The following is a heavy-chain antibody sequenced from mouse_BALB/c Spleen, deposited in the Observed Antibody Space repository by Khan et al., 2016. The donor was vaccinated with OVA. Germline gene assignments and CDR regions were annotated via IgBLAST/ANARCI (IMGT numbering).Heavy chain of an antibody. CDR3: ARGTFDY. D-gene: IGHD3-3*01. J-gene: IGHJ3*01. V-gene: IGHV1S135*01. CDR2: IDPFSTGT. Sequence: VQLKESGPELMKPGASVNLSCKASGYSFTTYYIHWVKQSRGKSLEWIGYIDPFSTGTDYNQKFKGQATLTVDKSSNAAYMHLSSLTSEDSAVYYCARGTFDYWGQGTLVTVSA. CDR1: GYSFTTYY.